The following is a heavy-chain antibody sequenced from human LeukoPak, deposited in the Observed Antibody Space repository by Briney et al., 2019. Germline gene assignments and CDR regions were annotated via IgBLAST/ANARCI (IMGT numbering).Heavy chain of an antibody. CDR2: IGHDGTTE. D-gene: IGHD6-19*01. Sequence: PGGSLRLSCEVSGLTFSNYGIQWVRQAPGKGLEWVAFIGHDGTTEYYTDSVKGRFTVSRDNSKNTVHLQMNSLRVEDTAIYYCTKGEARLATYNWFDPWGQGTLVTVSS. V-gene: IGHV3-30*02. CDR3: TKGEARLATYNWFDP. J-gene: IGHJ5*02. CDR1: GLTFSNYG.